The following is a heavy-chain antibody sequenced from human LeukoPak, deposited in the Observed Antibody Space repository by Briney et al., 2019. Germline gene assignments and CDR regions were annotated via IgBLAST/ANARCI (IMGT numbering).Heavy chain of an antibody. V-gene: IGHV4-4*07. D-gene: IGHD6-13*01. Sequence: SETLSLTCTVSGGSISGYYWSWIRQPAGKGLEWIGRIYTSGSTNYNPSLKSRVTMSVDTSKNQFSLKLSSVTAADTAVYYCARVAAAGTTLDYWGQGTLVTVSS. CDR1: GGSISGYY. J-gene: IGHJ4*02. CDR2: IYTSGST. CDR3: ARVAAAGTTLDY.